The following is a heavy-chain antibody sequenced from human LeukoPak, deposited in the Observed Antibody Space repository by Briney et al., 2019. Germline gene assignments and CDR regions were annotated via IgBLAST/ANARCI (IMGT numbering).Heavy chain of an antibody. CDR1: GGSFSGYY. J-gene: IGHJ5*02. CDR3: ARRQPYYYDSSGYYYRGWFDP. V-gene: IGHV4-34*01. CDR2: INHSGNT. Sequence: SETLSLTCAVYGGSFSGYYCSWIRQPPEKGLEWIGEINHSGNTNYNPSLKSRVTISVDTSKNQFSLKLSSVTAADTAVYYCARRQPYYYDSSGYYYRGWFDPWGQGTLVTVSS. D-gene: IGHD3-22*01.